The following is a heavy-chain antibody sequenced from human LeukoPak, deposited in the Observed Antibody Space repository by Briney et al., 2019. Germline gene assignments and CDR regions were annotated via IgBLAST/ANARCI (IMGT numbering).Heavy chain of an antibody. V-gene: IGHV3-53*01. J-gene: IGHJ4*02. Sequence: GGSLRLSCTASEFTVSRNYMLWVRQAPGKGLEWVSLIFSNGDTHYADSVKGRFTISRDNAKNSLYLQMNSLGAEDTAVYYCAKVPRDSDCYWGQGTLVTVSS. CDR1: EFTVSRNY. D-gene: IGHD2-21*02. CDR3: AKVPRDSDCY. CDR2: IFSNGDT.